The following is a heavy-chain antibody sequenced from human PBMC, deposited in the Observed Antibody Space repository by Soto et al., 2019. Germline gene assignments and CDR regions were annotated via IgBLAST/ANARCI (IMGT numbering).Heavy chain of an antibody. Sequence: SETLSLTCTVSGGSISSGGYYWSWIRQHPGKGLEWIGYIYYSGSTYYNPSLKSRVTISVDTSKNQFSLKLSSVTAADTAVYYCALSDPSLYYYYGMDVWGQGTTVTVSS. CDR3: ALSDPSLYYYYGMDV. V-gene: IGHV4-31*03. CDR1: GGSISSGGYY. D-gene: IGHD2-2*01. J-gene: IGHJ6*02. CDR2: IYYSGST.